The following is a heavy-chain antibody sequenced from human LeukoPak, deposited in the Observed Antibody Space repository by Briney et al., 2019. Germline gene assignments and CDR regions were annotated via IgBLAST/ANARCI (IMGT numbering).Heavy chain of an antibody. D-gene: IGHD6-19*01. CDR1: GFTFSSYE. V-gene: IGHV3-23*01. J-gene: IGHJ4*02. Sequence: GGSLRLSCAASGFTFSSYEMNWVRQAPGKGLEWVSAISGSGGSTYYADSVKGRFTISRDNSKTTLYLQMNSLRAEDTAVYYCAKDSNPGIAVAGTAYWGQGTLVTVSS. CDR2: ISGSGGST. CDR3: AKDSNPGIAVAGTAY.